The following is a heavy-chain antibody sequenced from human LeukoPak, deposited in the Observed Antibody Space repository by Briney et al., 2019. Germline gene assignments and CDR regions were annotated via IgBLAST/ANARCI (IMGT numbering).Heavy chain of an antibody. CDR3: ARESTLEYSSSSGFDY. J-gene: IGHJ4*02. CDR2: INPSGGST. Sequence: ASVKVSCKASGYTFTKYYVHWVRQAPGQGLEWMGIINPSGGSTSYAQKFQGRVTITTDESTSTAYMELSSLRSEDTAVYYCARESTLEYSSSSGFDYWGQGTLVTVSS. V-gene: IGHV1-46*01. D-gene: IGHD6-6*01. CDR1: GYTFTKYY.